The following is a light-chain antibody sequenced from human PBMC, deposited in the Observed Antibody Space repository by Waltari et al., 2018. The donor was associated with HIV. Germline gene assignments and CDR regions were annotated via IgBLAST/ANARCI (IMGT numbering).Light chain of an antibody. CDR1: QDISIW. CDR2: AAS. Sequence: DFQMTQSPSSVSASVGDRVTITSRASQDISIWLAWYQQKPGEAPKLLIYAASSLQSGVPSRFSGSGSGTDFTLTISSLQPEDFATYYCQQADNFPLTFGGGTKVDLK. CDR3: QQADNFPLT. V-gene: IGKV1-12*01. J-gene: IGKJ4*01.